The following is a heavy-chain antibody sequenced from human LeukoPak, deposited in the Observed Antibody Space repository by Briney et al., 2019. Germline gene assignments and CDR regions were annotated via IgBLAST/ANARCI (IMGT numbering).Heavy chain of an antibody. J-gene: IGHJ4*02. D-gene: IGHD3-10*01. CDR1: GFPFKGYW. CDR2: IKPDGSET. CDR3: ARDGGELWPLDE. V-gene: IGHV3-7*01. Sequence: GGSLRLSRVASGFPFKGYWMTWVRQSPGKGLDWVANIKPDGSETNYLDSVKGRFTISRDNARDSLFLEMNNLRVDDTAVYYCARDGGELWPLDEWGQGILVTVSS.